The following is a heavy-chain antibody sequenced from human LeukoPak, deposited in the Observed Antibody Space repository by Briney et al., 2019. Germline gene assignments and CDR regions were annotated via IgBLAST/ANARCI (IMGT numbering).Heavy chain of an antibody. V-gene: IGHV1-18*01. CDR1: GYTFTSYG. D-gene: IGHD2-15*01. J-gene: IGHJ4*02. CDR2: ISAYNGNT. Sequence: RASVKVSCKASGYTFTSYGISWVRQAPGQGLEWKGWISAYNGNTNYAQKLQGRVTMTTDTSTSTAYMELRSLRSDDTAVYYCARDVALGYCSGGSCYDYWGQGTLVTVSS. CDR3: ARDVALGYCSGGSCYDY.